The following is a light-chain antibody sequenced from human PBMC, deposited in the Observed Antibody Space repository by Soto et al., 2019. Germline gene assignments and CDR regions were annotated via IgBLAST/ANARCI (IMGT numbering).Light chain of an antibody. V-gene: IGKV4-1*01. J-gene: IGKJ4*01. Sequence: DIVMTQTPDSLAVSLGERATINCKSSQSVLYSSNNKNQLDWYQQKPVQPPKLLISWASTRESGVPDRFSGSGSGADFTLTISSLQAEDVAVYYCQQYYSGPRTFGGETKVEIK. CDR3: QQYYSGPRT. CDR1: QSVLYSSNNKNQ. CDR2: WAS.